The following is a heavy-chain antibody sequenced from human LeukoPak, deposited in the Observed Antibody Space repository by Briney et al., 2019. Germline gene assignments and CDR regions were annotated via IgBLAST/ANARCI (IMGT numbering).Heavy chain of an antibody. J-gene: IGHJ4*02. CDR2: AFYSGST. CDR1: GGSISSSSYY. Sequence: PSETLSLTCTVSGGSISSSSYYWGWIRQPPGKGLEWIGSAFYSGSTYYNPSLKSRVTISVDTSKNQFSLKLSSVTAADTAVYYCARDPGAPYGDYTSGAYVRANWGQGTLVTVSS. CDR3: ARDPGAPYGDYTSGAYVRAN. D-gene: IGHD4-17*01. V-gene: IGHV4-39*07.